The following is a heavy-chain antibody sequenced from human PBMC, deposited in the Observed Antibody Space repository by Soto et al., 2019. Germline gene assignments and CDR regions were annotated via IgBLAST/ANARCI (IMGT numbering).Heavy chain of an antibody. Sequence: GGSLRLSCAASGFTFSSYWMHWVRQAPGKGLVWVSRINSDGSSTSYADSVKGRFTISRDNAKNTLYLQMNSLRAEDTAVYYCAREVVVVVAATPPKSYYYYYYMDVWGKGTTVTVSS. V-gene: IGHV3-74*01. J-gene: IGHJ6*03. CDR2: INSDGSST. CDR1: GFTFSSYW. D-gene: IGHD2-15*01. CDR3: AREVVVVVAATPPKSYYYYYYMDV.